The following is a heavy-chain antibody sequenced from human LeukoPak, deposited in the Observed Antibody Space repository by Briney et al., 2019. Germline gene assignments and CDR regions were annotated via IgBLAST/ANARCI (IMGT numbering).Heavy chain of an antibody. J-gene: IGHJ6*03. D-gene: IGHD2-2*01. V-gene: IGHV4-39*01. CDR3: ARLREEPAFLKSGENYYMDV. CDR2: IYCSGST. CDR1: GGSISSSSYY. Sequence: PSETLSLTCTVSGGSISSSSYYWGWIRQPPGKGLEWIGSIYCSGSTYYNPSLKSRVTISVDTSKNQFSLKLSSVTAADTAVYYCARLREEPAFLKSGENYYMDVWGKGTTVTISS.